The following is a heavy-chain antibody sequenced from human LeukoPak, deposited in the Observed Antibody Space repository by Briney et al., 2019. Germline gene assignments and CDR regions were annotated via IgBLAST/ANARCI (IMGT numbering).Heavy chain of an antibody. CDR2: ISHDGRNA. V-gene: IGHV3-23*01. CDR3: AKDGAQYSSGPECDP. D-gene: IGHD6-19*01. CDR1: GLHFSGTA. J-gene: IGHJ5*02. Sequence: GGSLRLSCAASGLHFSGTAMRWVRQAPGKGREWVSAISHDGRNAYYADSVKGRFTISRDNSKKTVSLEMSSLTAADTGVYYCAKDGAQYSSGPECDPRGQGALITVSP.